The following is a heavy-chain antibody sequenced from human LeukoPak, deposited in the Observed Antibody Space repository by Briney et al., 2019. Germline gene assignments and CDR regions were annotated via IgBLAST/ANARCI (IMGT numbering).Heavy chain of an antibody. D-gene: IGHD6-6*01. CDR2: ISYDGSQK. Sequence: GGSLRLSCAVSGFTFSRYAMHWVRQAPGKGLDWVALISYDGSQKYYADSVKGRFTISRDNAKKSLDLQMNSLRAEDTAVYYCAREATIEARAGGFFDYWGQGILVTVSS. CDR1: GFTFSRYA. J-gene: IGHJ4*02. CDR3: AREATIEARAGGFFDY. V-gene: IGHV3-30*04.